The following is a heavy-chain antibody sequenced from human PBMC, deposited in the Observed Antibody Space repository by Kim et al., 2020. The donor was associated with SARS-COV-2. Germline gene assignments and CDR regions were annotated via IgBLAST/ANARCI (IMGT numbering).Heavy chain of an antibody. D-gene: IGHD1-7*01. J-gene: IGHJ5*02. CDR2: IKQDGSEK. CDR3: ARVGLELTNWFDP. V-gene: IGHV3-7*03. Sequence: GGSLRLSCAASGFTFSSYWMSWVRQAPGKGLEWVANIKQDGSEKYYVDSVKGRFTISRDNAKNSLYLQMNSLRAEDTAVYYCARVGLELTNWFDPWGQGNLVTVSS. CDR1: GFTFSSYW.